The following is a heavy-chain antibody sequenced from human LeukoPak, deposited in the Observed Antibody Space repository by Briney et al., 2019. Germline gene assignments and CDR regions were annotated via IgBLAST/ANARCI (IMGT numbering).Heavy chain of an antibody. CDR3: ARRYSGNQGAAFDI. CDR1: GYTFTGYY. CDR2: VNPSGGGT. Sequence: GASVKVSCKASGYTFTGYYMHWVRQAPGQGLEWMGIVNPSGGGTRYAQRFQDRVTMTRDMSTSTVYMELSNLRSEDTAVFYCARRYSGNQGAAFDIWGQGTMVTVSS. J-gene: IGHJ3*02. D-gene: IGHD1-26*01. V-gene: IGHV1-46*01.